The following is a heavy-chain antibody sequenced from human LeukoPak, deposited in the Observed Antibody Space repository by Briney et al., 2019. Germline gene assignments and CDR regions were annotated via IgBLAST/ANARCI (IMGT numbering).Heavy chain of an antibody. CDR3: ARDYYDSGGYYFGLFDY. CDR2: IYSNSDTI. D-gene: IGHD3-22*01. V-gene: IGHV3-48*04. CDR1: GFTFSTYA. Sequence: GGSLRLSCAASGFTFSTYAMNWVRQAPGKGLEWVSWIYSNSDTIYYADSVKGRFTISRDNAKNSLYLQMNSLRAEDTAVYYCARDYYDSGGYYFGLFDYWGQGTLVTVSS. J-gene: IGHJ4*02.